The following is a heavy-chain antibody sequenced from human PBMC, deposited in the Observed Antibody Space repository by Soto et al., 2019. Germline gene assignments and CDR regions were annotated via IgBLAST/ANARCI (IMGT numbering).Heavy chain of an antibody. CDR2: IYYSGST. V-gene: IGHV4-59*08. J-gene: IGHJ4*02. CDR3: ARHHDS. CDR1: GGSISSDY. Sequence: SETLSHTCTDSGGSISSDYWSWIRQPPGKGLEWIGYIYYSGSTNYNPSLKSRVTISVDTSKNQFSLKLSSVTAADTAVYYCARHHDSWGQGTLVTVSS.